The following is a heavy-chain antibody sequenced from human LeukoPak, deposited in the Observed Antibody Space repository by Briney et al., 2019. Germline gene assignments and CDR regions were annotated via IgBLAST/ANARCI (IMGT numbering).Heavy chain of an antibody. J-gene: IGHJ4*02. D-gene: IGHD6-19*01. CDR1: GYTFTSYD. CDR3: ARGLAVAGTGY. CDR2: MNPNSGNT. Sequence: ASVKVSCNASGYTFTSYDINWVRQATGQGLEWMGWMNPNSGNTGYAQKFQGRITMTRNTSISTAYMELSSLRSDDTAVYYCARGLAVAGTGYWGQGTLVTVSS. V-gene: IGHV1-8*01.